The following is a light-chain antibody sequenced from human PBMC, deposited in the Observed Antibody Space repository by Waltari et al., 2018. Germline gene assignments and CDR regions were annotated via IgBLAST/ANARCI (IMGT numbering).Light chain of an antibody. V-gene: IGLV1-40*01. CDR3: QSYDSSLSGSGV. J-gene: IGLJ3*02. Sequence: QSVLTQPPSVSGAPGQRVPISCNGSSSNIGAGYDVHWYQQLPGTAPKVLMYRNNKRPSGVPDRFSGSKSGTSASLAITGLQAEDEADYFCQSYDSSLSGSGVFGGGTRLTVL. CDR1: SSNIGAGYD. CDR2: RNN.